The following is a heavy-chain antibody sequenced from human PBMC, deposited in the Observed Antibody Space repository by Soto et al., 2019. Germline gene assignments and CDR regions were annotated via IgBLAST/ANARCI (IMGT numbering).Heavy chain of an antibody. V-gene: IGHV4-59*01. CDR3: ARDGGYSHLGWFDP. CDR1: GGSISSYY. Sequence: QVQLQESGPGLVKPSETLSLTCTVSGGSISSYYWSWIRQPPGKGLEWIGYIYYSGSTNYNPSLKSRVTISVDTSKNQFSLKLSSVTAADTAVYYCARDGGYSHLGWFDPWGQGTLVTVSS. CDR2: IYYSGST. D-gene: IGHD2-15*01. J-gene: IGHJ5*02.